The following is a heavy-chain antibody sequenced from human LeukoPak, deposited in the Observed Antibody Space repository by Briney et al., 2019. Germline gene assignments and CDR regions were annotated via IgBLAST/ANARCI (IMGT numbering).Heavy chain of an antibody. J-gene: IGHJ4*02. CDR2: INQDGREK. D-gene: IGHD3-16*02. CDR1: GFTFSSYW. V-gene: IGHV3-7*01. CDR3: ARVWYYDYVWGSYHYTGVFDY. Sequence: GGSLRLSCAASGFTFSSYWMSWVRQAPGKGLEWAAHINQDGREKYYVDSVKGRVTISRDNAKHSMYLQMNSLRVEDTAVYYCARVWYYDYVWGSYHYTGVFDYWGQGTLVTVSS.